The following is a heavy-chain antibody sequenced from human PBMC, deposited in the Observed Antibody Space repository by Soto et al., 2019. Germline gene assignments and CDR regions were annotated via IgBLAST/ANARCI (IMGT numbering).Heavy chain of an antibody. D-gene: IGHD3-10*01. CDR3: VRDSYGSGYGMDV. CDR1: GFSLTRGVG. CDR2: IYWDDDK. Sequence: SGPTLVNPTQTLTLTCTFSGFSLTRGVGVGWIRQPPGKALEWLALIYWDDDKRYSPSLKSRLTITKDTSKNQVVLTMTNLGPVDTATYYCVRDSYGSGYGMDVWGQGTTVTVSS. J-gene: IGHJ6*02. V-gene: IGHV2-5*02.